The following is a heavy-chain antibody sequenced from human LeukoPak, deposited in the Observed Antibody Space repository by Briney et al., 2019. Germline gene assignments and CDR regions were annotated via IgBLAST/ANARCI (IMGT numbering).Heavy chain of an antibody. D-gene: IGHD3-22*01. CDR2: IYYSGST. CDR1: GGSISSSSHY. V-gene: IGHV4-39*01. Sequence: PSETLSLTCTVSGGSISSSSHYWGWIRQPPGKGLEWIGSIYYSGSTYYNPSLKSRVTISVDTSKNQFSLKLSSVTAADTAVYYCARLGYYDSSVGYWGQGTLVTVSS. J-gene: IGHJ4*02. CDR3: ARLGYYDSSVGY.